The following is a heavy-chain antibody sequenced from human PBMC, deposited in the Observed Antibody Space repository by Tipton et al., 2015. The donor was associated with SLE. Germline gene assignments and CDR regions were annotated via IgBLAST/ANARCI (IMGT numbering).Heavy chain of an antibody. V-gene: IGHV4-39*07. J-gene: IGHJ5*02. CDR1: GGPIRNSPYY. CDR2: VFDTGYT. D-gene: IGHD6-19*01. Sequence: TLSLTCHVAGGPIRNSPYYWAWIRQTRGKRLEWIGSVFDTGYTAYNPSLEGRVSISVDTSNNEFSLKLSSVTAADTAVYYCAKVMMRQWLGGWFDPWGQGTLVTVSS. CDR3: AKVMMRQWLGGWFDP.